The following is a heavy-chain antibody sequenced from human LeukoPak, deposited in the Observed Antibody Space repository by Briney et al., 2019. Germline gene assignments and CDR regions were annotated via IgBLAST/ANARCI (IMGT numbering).Heavy chain of an antibody. D-gene: IGHD6-6*01. V-gene: IGHV4-38-2*02. CDR3: ARAWDSSSHYPYYYYYYYMDV. Sequence: SETLSLTCTVSGYSISSGYYWGWIRQPPGKGLEWIGSIYHSGSTYYNPSLKSRVTISVDTSKNQFSLKLSSVTAADTAVYYCARAWDSSSHYPYYYYYYYMDVWGKGTTVTVSS. CDR2: IYHSGST. CDR1: GYSISSGYY. J-gene: IGHJ6*03.